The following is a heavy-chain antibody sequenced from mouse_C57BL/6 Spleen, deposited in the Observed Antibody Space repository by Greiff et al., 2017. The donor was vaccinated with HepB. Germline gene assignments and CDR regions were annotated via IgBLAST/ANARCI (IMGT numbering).Heavy chain of an antibody. CDR1: GFTFSSYG. Sequence: VQLQQSGGDLVKPGGSLKLSCAASGFTFSSYGMSWVRQTPDKRLEWVATISSGGSYTYYPDSVKGRFTISRDNAKNTLYLQMSSLKSEDTAMYYCARPIDSSGYFDYWGQGTTLTVSS. CDR2: ISSGGSYT. J-gene: IGHJ2*01. CDR3: ARPIDSSGYFDY. D-gene: IGHD3-2*02. V-gene: IGHV5-6*01.